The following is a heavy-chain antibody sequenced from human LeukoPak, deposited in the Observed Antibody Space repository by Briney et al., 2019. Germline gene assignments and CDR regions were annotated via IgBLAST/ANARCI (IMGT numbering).Heavy chain of an antibody. V-gene: IGHV4-59*08. J-gene: IGHJ4*02. D-gene: IGHD3-10*01. Sequence: SETLSLTCTVSGGSISGHYWSWIRQPPGKGLEWIGCIYYSGNTNYNPSLESRVTISVDTSKNQFSLKLSSVTAADTAVYYCARHQLRGFLDDNWGQGTLVTVSS. CDR2: IYYSGNT. CDR3: ARHQLRGFLDDN. CDR1: GGSISGHY.